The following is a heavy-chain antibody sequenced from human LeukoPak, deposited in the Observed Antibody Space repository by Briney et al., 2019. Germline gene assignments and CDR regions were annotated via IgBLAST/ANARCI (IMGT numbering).Heavy chain of an antibody. CDR1: GGSISSYY. V-gene: IGHV4-59*01. Sequence: SETLSLTCTVSGGSISSYYWSWIRQPPGKGLEWIGYTYYSGSTNYNPSLKSRVTISVDTSKNQFSLKLSSVTAADTAVYYCARVWSTIAVAGLDPWGQGTLVTVSS. CDR2: TYYSGST. CDR3: ARVWSTIAVAGLDP. D-gene: IGHD6-19*01. J-gene: IGHJ5*02.